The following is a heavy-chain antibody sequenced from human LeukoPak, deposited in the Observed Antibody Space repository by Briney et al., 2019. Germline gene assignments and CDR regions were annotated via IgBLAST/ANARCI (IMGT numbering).Heavy chain of an antibody. V-gene: IGHV4-4*07. CDR2: IYTSGST. J-gene: IGHJ4*02. CDR3: ARNSRDYSNLPDY. CDR1: GGSISSYY. D-gene: IGHD4-11*01. Sequence: SETLSLTCTVSGGSISSYYWGWIRQPAGKGLEWIGRIYTSGSTNYNPSLKSRVTMSVDTSKNQFSLKLSSVTAADTAVYYCARNSRDYSNLPDYWGRGTLVTVSS.